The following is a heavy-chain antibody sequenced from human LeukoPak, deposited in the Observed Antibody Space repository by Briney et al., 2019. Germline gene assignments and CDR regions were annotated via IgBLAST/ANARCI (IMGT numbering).Heavy chain of an antibody. Sequence: ASVKVSCKTSGYTFRTFDIAWVRQAPGQGLEWMGWISPYNGDTKFSHKFQGRLSLTTDESTKTVYLEVRGLTSDDTAVYYCAREDCSSTNCYPPSYDSWGQGTLVIVSS. CDR3: AREDCSSTNCYPPSYDS. D-gene: IGHD2-2*01. CDR2: ISPYNGDT. CDR1: GYTFRTFD. V-gene: IGHV1-18*01. J-gene: IGHJ5*02.